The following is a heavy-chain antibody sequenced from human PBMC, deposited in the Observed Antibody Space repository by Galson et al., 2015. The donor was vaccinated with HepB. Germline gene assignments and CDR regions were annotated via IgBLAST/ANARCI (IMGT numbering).Heavy chain of an antibody. CDR3: ARRGPYYDFWSGHGYYYGMDV. CDR1: GFTFSSYA. J-gene: IGHJ6*02. CDR2: ISYDGSNK. D-gene: IGHD3-3*01. Sequence: SLRLSCAASGFTFSSYAMHWVRQAPGKGLEWVAVISYDGSNKYYADFVKGRFTISRDNPKNTLYLQMNSLRAEDTAVYYCARRGPYYDFWSGHGYYYGMDVWGQGTTVTASS. V-gene: IGHV3-30-3*01.